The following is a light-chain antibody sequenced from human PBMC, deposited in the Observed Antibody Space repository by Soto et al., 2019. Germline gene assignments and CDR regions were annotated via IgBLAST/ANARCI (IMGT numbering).Light chain of an antibody. CDR3: QKYNTAPLT. CDR1: RSVSSY. Sequence: EIVLTQSPSTRSLAPGGSSSLSFRATRSVSSYLAWYQQKPGQAPRLLIYDASSRPTDIPARFSGSGSGTDFTLTISGLHPEDVATYYCQKYNTAPLTFGQGTRLEI. J-gene: IGKJ5*01. CDR2: DAS. V-gene: IGKV3-11*01.